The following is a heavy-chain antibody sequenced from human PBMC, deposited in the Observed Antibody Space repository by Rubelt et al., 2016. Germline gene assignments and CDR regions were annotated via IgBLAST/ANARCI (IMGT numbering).Heavy chain of an antibody. CDR2: IKSKTDGGTT. CDR1: GFTFSNAW. Sequence: VQLVESGGGLVKPGGSLRLSCAASGFTFSNAWMSWVRQAPGKGLEWVGRIKSKTDGGTTDYAAPVKGRFTISRDDSKNTLYLQMNSLKTEDTAVYYCTTPHYGSGSYPYWGQGTLVTVSS. D-gene: IGHD3-10*01. CDR3: TTPHYGSGSYPY. V-gene: IGHV3-15*01. J-gene: IGHJ4*02.